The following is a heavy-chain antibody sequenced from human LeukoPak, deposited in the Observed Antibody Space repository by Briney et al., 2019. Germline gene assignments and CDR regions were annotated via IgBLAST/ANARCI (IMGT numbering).Heavy chain of an antibody. CDR1: GYSFTSYW. V-gene: IGHV5-10-1*01. J-gene: IGHJ5*02. CDR3: ARQGRGVYCSGGSCYSFDP. Sequence: GESLKISCKGSGYSFTSYWISWVRQMPGKGVEWMGRIDPSDYYTNYSPSFQGHVTISADKSISTAYLQWSSLKASDTAMYYCARQGRGVYCSGGSCYSFDPWGQGTLVTVSS. D-gene: IGHD2-15*01. CDR2: IDPSDYYT.